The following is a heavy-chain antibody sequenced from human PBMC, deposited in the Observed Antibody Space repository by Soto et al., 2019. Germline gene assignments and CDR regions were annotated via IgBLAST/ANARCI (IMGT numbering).Heavy chain of an antibody. D-gene: IGHD6-19*01. J-gene: IGHJ5*02. CDR1: GYTFTSYY. V-gene: IGHV1-46*01. CDR3: ARDIAVAGSRYNWFDP. CDR2: INPSGGST. Sequence: QVQLVQSGAEVNKPGASVKVSCKASGYTFTSYYMHWVRQAHGQGLEWMGIINPSGGSTSYAQKFQGRVTMTRDTSTSTGYMELSSLRSEDTAVYYCARDIAVAGSRYNWFDPWGQGTLVTVSS.